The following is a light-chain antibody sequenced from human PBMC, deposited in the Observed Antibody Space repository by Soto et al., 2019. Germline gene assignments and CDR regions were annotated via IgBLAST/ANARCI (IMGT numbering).Light chain of an antibody. J-gene: IGLJ1*01. CDR1: FSNIGDNA. CDR3: AAWDDSLNAL. V-gene: IGLV1-44*01. CDR2: LND. Sequence: VLTQPPSLSATPGQRVNISCSGSFSNIGDNAVNWYQQLPGAAPKLLIYLNDQRPSGVPDRFSGSKSGTSAFLAISGLQSEDEADYYCAAWDDSLNALFGTGTKVTV.